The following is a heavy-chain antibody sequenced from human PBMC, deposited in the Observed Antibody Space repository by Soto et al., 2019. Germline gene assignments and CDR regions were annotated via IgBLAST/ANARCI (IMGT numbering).Heavy chain of an antibody. CDR1: GFTFSSYW. CDR2: IKQDGSEK. Sequence: GGSLRLSCAASGFTFSSYWMSWVRQAPGKGLEWVANIKQDGSEKYYVDSVKGRFTISRDNAKNSLYLQMNSLRAEDTAVYYCARDYGGIAAAGPFDYWGQGTLVTVS. D-gene: IGHD6-13*01. V-gene: IGHV3-7*01. J-gene: IGHJ4*02. CDR3: ARDYGGIAAAGPFDY.